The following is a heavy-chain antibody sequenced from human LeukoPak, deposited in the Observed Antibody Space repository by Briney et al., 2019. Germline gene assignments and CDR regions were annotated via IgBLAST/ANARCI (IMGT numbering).Heavy chain of an antibody. Sequence: SETLSLTCAVYGGSFSGYYWSWIRQPPGKGLEWIGEINHSGSTNYNPSLKSRVTISVDTSKNQFSLKLSSVTAADTAEYYCAKVGEWELLGGIDYWGQGTLVTVSS. V-gene: IGHV4-34*01. J-gene: IGHJ4*02. CDR2: INHSGST. D-gene: IGHD1-26*01. CDR1: GGSFSGYY. CDR3: AKVGEWELLGGIDY.